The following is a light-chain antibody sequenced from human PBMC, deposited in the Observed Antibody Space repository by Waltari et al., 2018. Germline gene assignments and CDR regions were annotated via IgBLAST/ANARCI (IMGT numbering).Light chain of an antibody. CDR3: QQRYKWPHS. V-gene: IGKV3-11*01. Sequence: EIVLTHSPATLSFSAGERATLSCSASQIVGTNLAWYQKRPGQAPRLLIYDAFDRAAGVPARFSGSSSGVEFTLTISSLEPEDSGVYFCQQRYKWPHSFGGGTKVEI. J-gene: IGKJ4*01. CDR1: QIVGTN. CDR2: DAF.